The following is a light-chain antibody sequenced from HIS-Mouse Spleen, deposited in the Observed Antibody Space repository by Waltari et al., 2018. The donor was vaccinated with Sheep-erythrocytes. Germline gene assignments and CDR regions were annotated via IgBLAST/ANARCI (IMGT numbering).Light chain of an antibody. Sequence: SYELTQPPSVSVSPGQTARITCSGDALPKKYAYWYQQKSGQAPVLVIYEDSKTPSGTPERCSGSSSGTMATLTISGAQVEDEADYYCYSTDSSGNHRVFGGGTKLTVL. V-gene: IGLV3-10*01. J-gene: IGLJ2*01. CDR2: EDS. CDR3: YSTDSSGNHRV. CDR1: ALPKKY.